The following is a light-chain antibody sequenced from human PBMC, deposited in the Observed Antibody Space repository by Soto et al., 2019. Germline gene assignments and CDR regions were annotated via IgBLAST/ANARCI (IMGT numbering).Light chain of an antibody. V-gene: IGLV1-47*01. CDR2: RND. J-gene: IGLJ1*01. CDR1: NSRSGSNY. CDR3: AKWDDSLRVYG. Sequence: QSVLPQPPSASGTPGQRVTISCSTTNSRSGSNYVYWYQQLPGAAPKLLIYRNDQRPSGVPDRFSASKSGTSASLANSGLRSEDEADYFCAKWDDSLRVYGFGSGTKLTVL.